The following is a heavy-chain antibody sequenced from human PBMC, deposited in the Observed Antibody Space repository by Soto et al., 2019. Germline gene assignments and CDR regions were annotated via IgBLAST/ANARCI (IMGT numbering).Heavy chain of an antibody. J-gene: IGHJ3*02. CDR1: GYSFTSYW. D-gene: IGHD4-4*01. Sequence: PGGSLKISCTGSGYSFTSYWIGWVRQMPGKGLEWMGIIYPGDSGTRYCPPFQGQVTISADKSISTAYLQWSSLKASDTAMYYCARPGGVDYSNYMGAFDIWGQGTMVT. CDR2: IYPGDSGT. CDR3: ARPGGVDYSNYMGAFDI. V-gene: IGHV5-51*01.